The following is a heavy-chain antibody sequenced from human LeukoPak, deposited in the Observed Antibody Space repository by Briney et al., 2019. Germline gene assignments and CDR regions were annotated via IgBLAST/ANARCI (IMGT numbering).Heavy chain of an antibody. V-gene: IGHV4-34*01. CDR3: ARSEYSSSASFDY. Sequence: SETLSLTCAVYGGSFSGYYWSWIRQPPGKGLEWIGEINHSGSTYYNPSLKSRVTISVDTSKNQFSLKLSSVTAADTAVYYCARSEYSSSASFDYWGQGTLVTVSS. J-gene: IGHJ4*02. CDR2: INHSGST. CDR1: GGSFSGYY. D-gene: IGHD6-6*01.